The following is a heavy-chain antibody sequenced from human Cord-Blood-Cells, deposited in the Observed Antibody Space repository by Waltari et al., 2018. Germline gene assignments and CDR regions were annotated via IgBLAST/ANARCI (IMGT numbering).Heavy chain of an antibody. Sequence: QLQLQESGPGLVKPSETLSLTCTVSGGSISSSSYYWGWIRQPPGQGLEWIGSIYYSGSTYYNPSLKSRVTISVDTSKNQFSLKLSSVTAADTAVYYCARHVGSGGVKRTYNWFDPWGQGTLVTVSS. D-gene: IGHD3-16*01. V-gene: IGHV4-39*07. J-gene: IGHJ5*02. CDR2: IYYSGST. CDR1: GGSISSSSYY. CDR3: ARHVGSGGVKRTYNWFDP.